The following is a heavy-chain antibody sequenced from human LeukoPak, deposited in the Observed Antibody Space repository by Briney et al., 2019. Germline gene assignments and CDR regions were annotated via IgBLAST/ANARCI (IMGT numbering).Heavy chain of an antibody. V-gene: IGHV3-23*01. J-gene: IGHJ4*02. CDR1: GFTFRSYA. D-gene: IGHD2-15*01. CDR2: ISKDADAT. Sequence: GGSLRLSCAASGFTFRSYAMSWVRQAPGKGLEWVSAISKDADATYYAASVRGRFTISRDNSQDTLSLQMNTLRAEDTAVYYCAKESPYCHGTDCRISYFDSWGQGILVTVSS. CDR3: AKESPYCHGTDCRISYFDS.